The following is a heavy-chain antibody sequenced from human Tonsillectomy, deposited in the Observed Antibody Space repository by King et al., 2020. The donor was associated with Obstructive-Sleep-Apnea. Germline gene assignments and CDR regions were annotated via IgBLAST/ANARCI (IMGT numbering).Heavy chain of an antibody. CDR3: AKDMALAFYPYGMDV. D-gene: IGHD2/OR15-2a*01. CDR2: ISWDGGST. Sequence: VQLVESGGVVVQPGGSLRLSCAASGFTFDDYTMHWVRHAPGKGLEWVSLISWDGGSTYYADSVKGRFTISRDNGKNSLYLQMNNLRTEDTALYYCAKDMALAFYPYGMDVWGQGTTVTVSS. J-gene: IGHJ6*02. V-gene: IGHV3-43*01. CDR1: GFTFDDYT.